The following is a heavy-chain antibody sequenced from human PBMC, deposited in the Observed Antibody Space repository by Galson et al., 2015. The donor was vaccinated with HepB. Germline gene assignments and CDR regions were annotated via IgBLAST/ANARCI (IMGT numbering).Heavy chain of an antibody. D-gene: IGHD3-22*01. CDR1: GFSLSTSGMC. CDR3: ARIDSSGYYSDGSFDY. J-gene: IGHJ4*02. Sequence: PALVKPPQTLTLTCTFSGFSLSTSGMCVSWIRQPPGKALEWLARIDWDDDKYYSTSLKTRLTISKDTSKNQVVLTMTNMDPVDTATYYCARIDSSGYYSDGSFDYWGQGTLVTVSS. V-gene: IGHV2-70*11. CDR2: IDWDDDK.